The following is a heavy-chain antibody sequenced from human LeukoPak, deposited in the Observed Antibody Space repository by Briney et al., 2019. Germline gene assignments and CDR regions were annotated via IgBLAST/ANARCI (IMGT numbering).Heavy chain of an antibody. V-gene: IGHV3-33*01. D-gene: IGHD2-2*01. CDR2: IWYDGSNK. CDR1: GFTFSSYG. Sequence: GGSLRLSCAASGFTFSSYGMHWVRQAPGKGLEWVAVIWYDGSNKYYADSVKGRFTISRDNSKNTLYLQMNSLRAEDTAVYYCARDRIVVVPAVYYYGMDVWGQGTTVTVSS. CDR3: ARDRIVVVPAVYYYGMDV. J-gene: IGHJ6*02.